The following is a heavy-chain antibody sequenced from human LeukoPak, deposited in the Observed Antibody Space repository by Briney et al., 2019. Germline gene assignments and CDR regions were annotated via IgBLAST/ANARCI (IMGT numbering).Heavy chain of an antibody. CDR2: ISYDGNNK. J-gene: IGHJ4*02. CDR1: GFTFSSYV. V-gene: IGHV3-30*18. D-gene: IGHD3-10*01. Sequence: GGSLRLSCAASGFTFSSYVMHWVRHAPGKGVEWLAGISYDGNNKYYAESVKGRFTISRDNSKNTLYLQMNSLRAEDTAVYYCAKDWVVRGVISYWGQGTLVTVSS. CDR3: AKDWVVRGVISY.